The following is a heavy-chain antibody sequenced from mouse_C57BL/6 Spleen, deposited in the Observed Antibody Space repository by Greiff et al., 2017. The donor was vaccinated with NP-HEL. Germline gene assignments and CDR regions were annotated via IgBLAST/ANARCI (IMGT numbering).Heavy chain of an antibody. CDR1: GYTFTSYW. CDR3: ARYYYGSSFYYYAMDY. Sequence: VQLQQPGAELVKPGASVKMSCKASGYTFTSYWITWVKQRPGQGLEWIRDIYPGSGSTNYNEKFKSKATLTVDTSSSTAYMQLSSLTSEDSAVYYCARYYYGSSFYYYAMDYWGQGTSVTVSS. D-gene: IGHD1-1*01. CDR2: IYPGSGST. V-gene: IGHV1-55*01. J-gene: IGHJ4*01.